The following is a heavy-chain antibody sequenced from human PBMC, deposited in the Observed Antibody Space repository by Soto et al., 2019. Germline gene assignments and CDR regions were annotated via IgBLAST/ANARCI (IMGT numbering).Heavy chain of an antibody. J-gene: IGHJ4*02. CDR1: GFSLSTTGVG. Sequence: QITLKESGPTLVKPTQTLTLTCTFSGFSLSTTGVGVGWIRQPPGKALEWLALIYWDDDKRYSPSVKSRLTITKYTSKNQVVLTMTNMDPVDTATYYCAHGYYGSGSYQSADYWGQGTLVTVSS. CDR3: AHGYYGSGSYQSADY. D-gene: IGHD3-10*01. V-gene: IGHV2-5*02. CDR2: IYWDDDK.